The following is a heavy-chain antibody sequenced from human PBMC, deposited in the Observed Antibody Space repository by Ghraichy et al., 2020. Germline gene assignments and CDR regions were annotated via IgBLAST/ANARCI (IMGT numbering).Heavy chain of an antibody. CDR1: GFTFSSYA. J-gene: IGHJ6*02. V-gene: IGHV3-23*01. CDR2: ISGSGGST. Sequence: GGSLRLSCAASGFTFSSYAMSWVRQAPGKGLEWVSAISGSGGSTYYADSVKGRFTISRDNSKNTLYLQMNSLRAEDMAVYYCAKAVLYYYYGMDVWGQGTTVTVSS. CDR3: AKAVLYYYYGMDV. D-gene: IGHD3-10*02.